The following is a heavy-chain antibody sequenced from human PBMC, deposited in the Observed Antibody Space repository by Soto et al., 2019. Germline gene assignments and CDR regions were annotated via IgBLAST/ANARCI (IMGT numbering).Heavy chain of an antibody. CDR2: IIPIFGTI. D-gene: IGHD4-4*01. V-gene: IGHV1-69*13. J-gene: IGHJ4*02. Sequence: SVKVSCKASGGTFSRYPIAWVRQAPGHGLEWMGQIIPIFGTISHAQNFQGRITITADESTSTAYMELSSLRSDDTAVYYCARPRTVAATKGYDYWGQGTLVTVSA. CDR3: ARPRTVAATKGYDY. CDR1: GGTFSRYP.